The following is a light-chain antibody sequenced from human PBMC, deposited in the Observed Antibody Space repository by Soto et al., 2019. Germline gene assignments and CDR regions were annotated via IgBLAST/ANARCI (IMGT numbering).Light chain of an antibody. CDR1: QAIDSW. CDR3: QQYDNLRLYT. CDR2: DAS. J-gene: IGKJ2*01. Sequence: DIQMTQSPSSVSASVGDRVTITCRASQAIDSWLAWYQQKPGKAPKLLIYDASNLKTGVPSRFSGSGSGTDFTFTISSLQPEDFATYYCQQYDNLRLYTFGQGTKLEIK. V-gene: IGKV1-33*01.